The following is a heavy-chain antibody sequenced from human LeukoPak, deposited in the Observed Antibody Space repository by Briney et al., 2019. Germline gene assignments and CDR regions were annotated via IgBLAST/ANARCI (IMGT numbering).Heavy chain of an antibody. V-gene: IGHV3-48*01. Sequence: PGGSLRLSCAASGFAFSSYSMNWVRQAPGKGLEWVSYISSSGSTIYYADSVKGRFTISRDNAKNSLYLQMNSLRAEDTAVYYCARDLSTPLSRYSGSYYPGAFDIWGQGTMVTVSS. CDR2: ISSSGSTI. J-gene: IGHJ3*02. CDR3: ARDLSTPLSRYSGSYYPGAFDI. D-gene: IGHD1-26*01. CDR1: GFAFSSYS.